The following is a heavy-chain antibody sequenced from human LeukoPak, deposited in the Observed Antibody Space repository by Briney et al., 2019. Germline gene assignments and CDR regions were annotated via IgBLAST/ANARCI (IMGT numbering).Heavy chain of an antibody. CDR2: ISYRGST. CDR3: ATLYCSRTSCYVDY. V-gene: IGHV4-61*01. CDR1: GGSVSSGSYY. D-gene: IGHD2-2*01. J-gene: IGHJ4*02. Sequence: SETLSLTCTVSGGSVSSGSYYWSWIRQPPGKGLEWIGCISYRGSTNYNPSLKSRVTISVDTSKNQFSLRLNSVTAADTAMYYCATLYCSRTSCYVDYWGQGTLVTVSS.